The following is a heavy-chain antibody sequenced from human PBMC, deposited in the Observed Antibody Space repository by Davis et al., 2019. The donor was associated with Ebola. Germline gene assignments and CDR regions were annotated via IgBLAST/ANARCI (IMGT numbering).Heavy chain of an antibody. D-gene: IGHD3-22*01. CDR3: AKGLKSYYYDSSGSSFYYYFGMDV. Sequence: GGSLRLSCAASGFTFSKYAMSWVRQAPGKGLEWVSVISGSGGSTYYADSLKGRFTISRDNSKNTLYLQMNSLRAEDTAVYYCAKGLKSYYYDSSGSSFYYYFGMDVWGKGTTVTVSS. J-gene: IGHJ6*04. CDR1: GFTFSKYA. V-gene: IGHV3-23*01. CDR2: ISGSGGST.